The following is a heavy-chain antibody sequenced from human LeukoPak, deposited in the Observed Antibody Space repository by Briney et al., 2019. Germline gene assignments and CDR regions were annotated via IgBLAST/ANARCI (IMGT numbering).Heavy chain of an antibody. CDR2: IWYDGSNK. J-gene: IGHJ4*02. V-gene: IGHV3-33*01. D-gene: IGHD3-16*02. CDR1: GFTFSSYG. Sequence: GRSLRLSCGASGFTFSSYGMHWVRQAPGKGLEWVAIIWYDGSNKYHTDSVKGRFTISRDNSKNTVYLQMNSLRAEDTAVYYCARGGYTSASALDYWGQGTLVTVSS. CDR3: ARGGYTSASALDY.